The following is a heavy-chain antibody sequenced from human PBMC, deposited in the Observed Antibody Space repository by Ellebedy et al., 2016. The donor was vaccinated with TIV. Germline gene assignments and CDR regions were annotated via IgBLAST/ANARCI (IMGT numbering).Heavy chain of an antibody. CDR2: IYYSGST. CDR3: ARQVAAANYYGMDV. J-gene: IGHJ6*02. CDR1: GGSVSSGSYY. D-gene: IGHD2-15*01. V-gene: IGHV4-61*01. Sequence: SETLSLTXTVSGGSVSSGSYYWSWIRQPPGKGLEWIGYIYYSGSTNYNPSLKSRVTISVDTSKNQFSLKLSSVTAADTAVYYCARQVAAANYYGMDVWGQGTTVTVSS.